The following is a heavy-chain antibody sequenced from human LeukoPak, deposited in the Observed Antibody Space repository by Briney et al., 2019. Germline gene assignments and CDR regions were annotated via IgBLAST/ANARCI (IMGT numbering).Heavy chain of an antibody. CDR3: ARGGGGYSGYGGYYYYYMDV. D-gene: IGHD5-12*01. CDR1: GYTFISYD. V-gene: IGHV1-8*01. CDR2: RNPNSGDT. J-gene: IGHJ6*03. Sequence: GASVKVSCKASGYTFISYDINWVRQATGQGLEWMGWRNPNSGDTGYAQKFQGRITMTRNTPISTAYMELSSLRSEDTAVYYCARGGGGYSGYGGYYYYYMDVWGKGTTVTVSS.